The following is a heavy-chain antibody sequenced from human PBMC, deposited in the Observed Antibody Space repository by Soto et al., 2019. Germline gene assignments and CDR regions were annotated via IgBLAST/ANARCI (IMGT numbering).Heavy chain of an antibody. Sequence: GASVKVSCKASGFPFSDHYMHWVRQAPGQGLEWMGIISPNGDRLNYAQKFQGRVTITRDTSTSTVYMDLSGLTYDDTAVYYCATDNSEQYGTPDASSWFDPWGQGTLVTVSS. CDR1: GFPFSDHY. CDR2: ISPNGDRL. V-gene: IGHV1-46*01. D-gene: IGHD1-26*01. CDR3: ATDNSEQYGTPDASSWFDP. J-gene: IGHJ5*02.